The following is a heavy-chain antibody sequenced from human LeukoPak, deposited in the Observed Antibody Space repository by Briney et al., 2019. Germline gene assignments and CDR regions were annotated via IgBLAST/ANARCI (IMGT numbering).Heavy chain of an antibody. CDR1: GYTFTGYY. J-gene: IGHJ4*02. V-gene: IGHV1-2*02. D-gene: IGHD1-26*01. CDR2: INPNSGGT. CDR3: ARDLVGATID. Sequence: ASVKVSCKASGYTFTGYYMRWVRQAPGQGLEWMGWINPNSGGTNYAQKFQGRVTMTRDTSISTAYMELSRLRSDDTAVYYCARDLVGATIDWGQGTLVTVSS.